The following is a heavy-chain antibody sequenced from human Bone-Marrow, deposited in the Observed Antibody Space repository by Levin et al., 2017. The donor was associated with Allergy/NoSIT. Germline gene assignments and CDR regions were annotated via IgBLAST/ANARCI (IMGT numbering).Heavy chain of an antibody. CDR2: VFYSGTT. Sequence: SETLSLTCTVSGGFSIRSSDHWWSWVRQSPGGGLEWIGYVFYSGTTYYNPSLKSRVAMSEDTSRNQFSLRLWSVTTADTALYYCVRGYSYGSPYSSGYYFFDTWGQGILITVSS. CDR1: GGFSIRSSDHW. CDR3: VRGYSYGSPYSSGYYFFDT. D-gene: IGHD5-18*01. J-gene: IGHJ4*02. V-gene: IGHV4-30-4*01.